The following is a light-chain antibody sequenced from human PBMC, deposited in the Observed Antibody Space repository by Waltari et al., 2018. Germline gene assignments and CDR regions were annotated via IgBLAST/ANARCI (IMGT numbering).Light chain of an antibody. J-gene: IGKJ5*01. CDR1: QYVSTN. CDR3: QQYNNWPPIT. CDR2: SAS. V-gene: IGKV3-15*01. Sequence: VMTQAPATLSVFPGERATLSCRASQYVSTNLAWYQQKPGQSPRLLIYSASARATGVPARFGGSGSGTQFTLTINSVQSEDVALYYCQQYNNWPPITFGQGTRVQIK.